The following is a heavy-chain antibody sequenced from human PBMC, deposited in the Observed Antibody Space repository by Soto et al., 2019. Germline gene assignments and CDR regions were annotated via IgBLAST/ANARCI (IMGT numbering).Heavy chain of an antibody. V-gene: IGHV4-34*01. J-gene: IGHJ4*02. CDR2: INHSGST. D-gene: IGHD3-10*01. Sequence: SETLSLTWAVYGGSFSGYYWSWIRQPPGKGLEWIGEINHSGSTNYNPSLKSRVTISVDTSKNQFSLKLSSVTAADTAVYYCARAEGITMVRGPIDGFDYWGQGTLVTVSS. CDR3: ARAEGITMVRGPIDGFDY. CDR1: GGSFSGYY.